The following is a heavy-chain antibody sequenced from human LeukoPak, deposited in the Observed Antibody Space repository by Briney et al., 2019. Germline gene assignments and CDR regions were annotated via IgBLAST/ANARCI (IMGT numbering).Heavy chain of an antibody. Sequence: PGGSLRLSCAASGFTFSSYWMSWVRQAPGKGLEWVGNIKEDGSEKYYVDSVKGRFTVFRDSAKKSLYLQMNSLRDEDTAVYYCATPMRFDYWGQGTLVTVSS. CDR2: IKEDGSEK. CDR1: GFTFSSYW. V-gene: IGHV3-7*05. CDR3: ATPMRFDY. J-gene: IGHJ4*02.